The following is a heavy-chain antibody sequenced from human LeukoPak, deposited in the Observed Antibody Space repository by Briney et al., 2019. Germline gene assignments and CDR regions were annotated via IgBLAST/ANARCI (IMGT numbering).Heavy chain of an antibody. J-gene: IGHJ5*02. V-gene: IGHV1-2*02. CDR2: INPNSGGT. D-gene: IGHD2-2*01. CDR1: GYTFTGYY. CDR3: ARAEDIVLVPAADNWFDP. Sequence: ASVKVSCKASGYTFTGYYMHWVRQAPGQGLEWMGWINPNSGGTKYAQKFQGRVTMTRDTSISTAYVELSRLRSDDTAVYYCARAEDIVLVPAADNWFDPWGQGTLVTVSS.